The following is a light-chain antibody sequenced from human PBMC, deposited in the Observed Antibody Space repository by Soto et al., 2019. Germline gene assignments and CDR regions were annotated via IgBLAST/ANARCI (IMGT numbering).Light chain of an antibody. V-gene: IGKV3-20*01. CDR3: QQYGSSRKT. Sequence: EIVLTQSPGTLSLSPGERATLSCRASQTVSSSYLAWYQQKPGQASRLLIYGASSRATGIPDRFSGSGSGTDFTLTISRLEAEDFAVYYCQQYGSSRKTFGQGTKLEIK. J-gene: IGKJ2*01. CDR2: GAS. CDR1: QTVSSSY.